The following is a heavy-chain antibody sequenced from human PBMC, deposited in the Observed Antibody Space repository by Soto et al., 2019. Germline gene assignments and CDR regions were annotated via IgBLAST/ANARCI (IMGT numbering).Heavy chain of an antibody. CDR2: MSSDGSST. J-gene: IGHJ4*02. D-gene: IGHD4-17*01. CDR3: ARGTVRDHDFGDH. CDR1: GFTFSTYW. V-gene: IGHV3-74*01. Sequence: EVQLVESGGDLVQPGGSLRRSCAASGFTFSTYWMHWVRQVPGKGPEWVSRMSSDGSSTAYADSVRGRFIISRDNAKNTLYLQMNSLRVDDTAVYYCARGTVRDHDFGDHWGLGTLVAVSS.